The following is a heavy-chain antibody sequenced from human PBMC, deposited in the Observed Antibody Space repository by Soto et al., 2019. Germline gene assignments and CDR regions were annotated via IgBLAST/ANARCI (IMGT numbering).Heavy chain of an antibody. Sequence: PGGSLRLSCAASGFTFSSYSMNWVRQAPGKGLEWVSAISGSSGNTYYADSVKGRFTISRDNSKNTLYLQMNSLRAEDTAVYYCAKLRLRKGYCSSTSCYADFDYWGQGTLVTVSS. CDR1: GFTFSSYS. V-gene: IGHV3-23*01. CDR2: ISGSSGNT. D-gene: IGHD2-2*01. CDR3: AKLRLRKGYCSSTSCYADFDY. J-gene: IGHJ4*02.